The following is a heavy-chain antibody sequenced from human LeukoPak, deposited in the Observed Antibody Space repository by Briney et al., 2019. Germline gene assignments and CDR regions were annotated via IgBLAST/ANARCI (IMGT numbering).Heavy chain of an antibody. V-gene: IGHV3-9*01. CDR3: AKDGLSGYNLDY. J-gene: IGHJ4*02. Sequence: GESLRLSCAASGFTFDDYAMHWVRQLPGKGLEWVSGISWNSRYVGYADSVKGRFTISRDNAKNSLYLQMNSLRGEDTAVYYCAKDGLSGYNLDYWGRGTLVTVSS. D-gene: IGHD5-24*01. CDR1: GFTFDDYA. CDR2: ISWNSRYV.